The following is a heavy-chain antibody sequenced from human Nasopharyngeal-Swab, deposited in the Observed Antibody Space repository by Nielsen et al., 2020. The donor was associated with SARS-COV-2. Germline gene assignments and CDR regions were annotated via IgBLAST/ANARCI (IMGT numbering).Heavy chain of an antibody. CDR2: IYYSGST. J-gene: IGHJ6*04. Sequence: WIRQPPGKGLEWIGYIYYSGSTYYNPSLKSRVTISVDTSKNQFSLKLSSLTAADTAVYYCARGQQLVTMDVWGKGTTVTVSS. V-gene: IGHV4-31*02. CDR3: ARGQQLVTMDV. D-gene: IGHD6-13*01.